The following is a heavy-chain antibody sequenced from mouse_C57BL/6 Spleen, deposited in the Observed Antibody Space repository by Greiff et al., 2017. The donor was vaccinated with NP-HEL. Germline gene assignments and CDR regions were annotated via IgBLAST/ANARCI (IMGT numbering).Heavy chain of an antibody. Sequence: QVQLKESGAELVRPGASVKLSCKASGYTFTDYYINWVKQRPGQGLEWIARIYPGSGNTYYNEKFKGKATLTAEKSSSTAYMQLSSLTSEDSAVYFCARGIYSDAMDYWGQGTSVTVSS. CDR1: GYTFTDYY. CDR2: IYPGSGNT. CDR3: ARGIYSDAMDY. J-gene: IGHJ4*01. D-gene: IGHD1-1*01. V-gene: IGHV1-76*01.